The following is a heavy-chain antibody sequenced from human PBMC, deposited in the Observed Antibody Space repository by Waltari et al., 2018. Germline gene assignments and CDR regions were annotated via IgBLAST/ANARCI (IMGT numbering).Heavy chain of an antibody. CDR1: GFIFSYHW. CDR3: ARYVLLQDGHYFDS. V-gene: IGHV3-7*01. D-gene: IGHD1-26*01. CDR2: IKPDGSEP. Sequence: EVQLVESGGGLVQHGGSLTLACAASGFIFSYHWVGWVRQDPGKGLEGVANIKPDGSEPNYLGSLKGRFTISTDNAKDSVLLHVSSLGAEDTAVYYCARYVLLQDGHYFDSWGQGTLVTVSS. J-gene: IGHJ4*02.